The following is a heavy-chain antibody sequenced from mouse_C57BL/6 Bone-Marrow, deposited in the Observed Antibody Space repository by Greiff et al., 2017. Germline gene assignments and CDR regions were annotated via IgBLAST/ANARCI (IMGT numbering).Heavy chain of an antibody. J-gene: IGHJ1*03. CDR1: GFTFSDYG. CDR2: ISSGSSTI. D-gene: IGHD1-1*01. Sequence: EVMLVESGGGLVKPGGSLKLSCAASGFTFSDYGMHWVRQAPEKGLEWVAYISSGSSTIYYADTVNGRFTISRDNAKNTLFLQMTSLRSEDTAMYYCARSLLRWYFDVWGTGTTVTVSS. CDR3: ARSLLRWYFDV. V-gene: IGHV5-17*01.